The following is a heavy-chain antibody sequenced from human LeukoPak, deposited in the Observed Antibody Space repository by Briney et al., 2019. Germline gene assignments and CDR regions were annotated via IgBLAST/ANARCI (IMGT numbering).Heavy chain of an antibody. D-gene: IGHD4-23*01. V-gene: IGHV1-2*04. CDR3: ARDDGGPTGGNSAPDY. Sequence: ASVKVSCKASGYTSTGYYMHWVRQAPGQGLEWMGWINPNSGGTNYAQKFQGWVTMTRDTSISTAYMELSSLRSEDTAVYYCARDDGGPTGGNSAPDYWGQGTLVTVSS. CDR2: INPNSGGT. CDR1: GYTSTGYY. J-gene: IGHJ4*02.